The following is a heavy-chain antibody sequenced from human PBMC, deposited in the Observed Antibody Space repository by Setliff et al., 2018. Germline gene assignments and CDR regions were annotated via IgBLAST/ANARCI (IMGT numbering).Heavy chain of an antibody. CDR1: GFMFNSYG. CDR3: AKVKGAMVRGVMGYFDY. D-gene: IGHD3-10*01. Sequence: GGSLRLSCTASGFMFNSYGMHWVRQAPGKGLVWVSAISSTITSTYYADSVKGRFTISRDNSKNTLYLQMNSLRAEDTAVYYCAKVKGAMVRGVMGYFDYWGQGTLVTVSS. V-gene: IGHV3-23*01. CDR2: ISSTITST. J-gene: IGHJ4*02.